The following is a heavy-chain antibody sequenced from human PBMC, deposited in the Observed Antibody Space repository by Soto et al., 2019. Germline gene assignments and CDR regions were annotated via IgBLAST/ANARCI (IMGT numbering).Heavy chain of an antibody. CDR2: MYYSGST. V-gene: IGHV4-39*01. CDR1: GGSISRSSYY. J-gene: IGHJ5*02. Sequence: PSETLSLTCNVSGGSISRSSYYWGWIRQPPGKGLEWIGSMYYSGSTYYNPSLKSRVTISIDTPKNQLSLKLTSVTAADPAVYYCSRRAPEGFDPWGQGTLVTVSS. CDR3: SRRAPEGFDP.